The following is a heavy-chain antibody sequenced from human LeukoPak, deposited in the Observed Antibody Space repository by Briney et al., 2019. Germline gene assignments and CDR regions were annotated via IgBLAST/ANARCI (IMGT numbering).Heavy chain of an antibody. CDR1: GFTFSSYS. CDR3: KEIDQ. Sequence: GGSLRLSCAASGFTFSSYSMNWVRQAPGKGLGWLAGISFDGSNKYHADSVKGRFTISRDNSKNTLYLQINSLRAEDTAVYYCKEIDQWGQGTLVTVSS. V-gene: IGHV3-30*03. CDR2: ISFDGSNK. J-gene: IGHJ4*02.